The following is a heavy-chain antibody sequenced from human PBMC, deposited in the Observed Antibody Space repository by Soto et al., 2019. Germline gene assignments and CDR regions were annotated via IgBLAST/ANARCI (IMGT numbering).Heavy chain of an antibody. D-gene: IGHD6-13*01. V-gene: IGHV3-7*01. CDR2: IKQDGSEK. J-gene: IGHJ6*02. CDR1: GFTFSSYW. CDR3: ARDLSSSWYRSLYYYYGMDV. Sequence: GGSLRLSCAASGFTFSSYWMSWVRQAPGKGLEWVANIKQDGSEKYYVDSVKGRFTISRDNAKNSLYLQMNSLRAEDTAVYYCARDLSSSWYRSLYYYYGMDVWGQGTTVTVSS.